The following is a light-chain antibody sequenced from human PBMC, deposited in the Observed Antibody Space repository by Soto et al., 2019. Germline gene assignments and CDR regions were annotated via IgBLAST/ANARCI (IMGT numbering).Light chain of an antibody. J-gene: IGKJ5*01. CDR3: QQRSNWPTIT. V-gene: IGKV3-11*01. Sequence: EIVLTQSPATLSLSPGERATLSCRASQSVGSYLAWYQQKPGQAPRPLIYDASNRATGIPARFSGSGYGTDFTLTISSLEPEDFAVYYCQQRSNWPTITFGQGTLLEIK. CDR2: DAS. CDR1: QSVGSY.